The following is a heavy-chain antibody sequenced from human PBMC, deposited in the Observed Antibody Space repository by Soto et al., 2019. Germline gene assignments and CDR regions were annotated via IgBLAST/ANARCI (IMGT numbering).Heavy chain of an antibody. CDR1: GYTFTGYY. CDR2: INPNSGDT. Sequence: ASVKVSCKASGYTFTGYYMHWVRQAPGQGLEWMGGINPNSGDTNYAPKFQGWATMTRDTSISTAYMELSRLKSDDTAVYYCARKITGTAGVFDCWGQGTLVTVSS. J-gene: IGHJ4*02. D-gene: IGHD1-20*01. V-gene: IGHV1-2*04. CDR3: ARKITGTAGVFDC.